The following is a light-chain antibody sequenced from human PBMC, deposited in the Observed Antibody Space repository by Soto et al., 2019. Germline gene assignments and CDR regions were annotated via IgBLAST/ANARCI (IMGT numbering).Light chain of an antibody. CDR2: SNN. V-gene: IGLV1-44*01. Sequence: QSVLTQPPSVSGTPGQRVTISCSGSSSNIGRNSVNWYQQLPGTAPKLLIYSNNQRPSGVPGRFSGSKSGTSVSLANSGLHSEDEADYYCAAWDDSLNGLVFGGGTKLTVL. CDR1: SSNIGRNS. J-gene: IGLJ3*02. CDR3: AAWDDSLNGLV.